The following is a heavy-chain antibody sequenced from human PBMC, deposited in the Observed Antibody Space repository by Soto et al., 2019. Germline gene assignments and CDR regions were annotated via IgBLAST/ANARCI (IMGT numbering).Heavy chain of an antibody. CDR2: IIPIFGTA. Sequence: SVKVSCKASGGTFSSYAISWVRHAPGQGLEWMGGIIPIFGTANYAQKFQGRVTITADESTSTAYMELSSLRSEDTAVYYCARGRGIGYSSSSTQFDYWGQGTLVTVSS. CDR3: ARGRGIGYSSSSTQFDY. CDR1: GGTFSSYA. J-gene: IGHJ4*02. D-gene: IGHD6-6*01. V-gene: IGHV1-69*13.